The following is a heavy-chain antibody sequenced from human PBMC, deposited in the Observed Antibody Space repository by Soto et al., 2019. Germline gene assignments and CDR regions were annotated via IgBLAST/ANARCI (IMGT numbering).Heavy chain of an antibody. Sequence: QVQLQESGPGLAKPSQTLSLTSIVSGGSISSGGYYWSWLRQHPGTGLEWIGYIYYSGSTYYNPSLKSRVTISVDTSKSQFALKLSSVTAADTAVYYCARYDFWSGKWGSGFDPWGQGTLVTVSS. J-gene: IGHJ5*02. CDR3: ARYDFWSGKWGSGFDP. D-gene: IGHD3-3*01. CDR1: GGSISSGGYY. V-gene: IGHV4-31*03. CDR2: IYYSGST.